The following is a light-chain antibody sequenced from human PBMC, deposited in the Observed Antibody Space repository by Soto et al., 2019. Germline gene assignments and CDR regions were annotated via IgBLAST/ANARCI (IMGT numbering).Light chain of an antibody. J-gene: IGKJ5*01. V-gene: IGKV1-12*01. CDR3: RQSDSLPIT. CDR2: AAS. Sequence: DIQMTQSPSSVSASVGDRVTITCRASQSINNWLAWYQQKPGTVPKLLIYAASSLQSGVPARFSGSGTGTEFTLTITSLQPEDFGTYYCRQSDSLPITFGQGTRLEIK. CDR1: QSINNW.